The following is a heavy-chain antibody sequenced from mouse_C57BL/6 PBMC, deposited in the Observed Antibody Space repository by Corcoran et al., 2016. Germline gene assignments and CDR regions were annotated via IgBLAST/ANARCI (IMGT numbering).Heavy chain of an antibody. CDR2: IYPGSGNT. J-gene: IGHJ1*03. CDR3: ARNYGSSRYFDV. CDR1: GYTFTDYY. D-gene: IGHD1-1*01. V-gene: IGHV1-76*01. Sequence: QLQLKQSGAELVRPGASVKLSCKASGYTFTDYYINWVKQRPGQGLEWIARIYPGSGNTYYNEKFKGKATLTAEKSSSTAYMQLSSLTSEDSAVYFCARNYGSSRYFDVWGTGTTVTVSS.